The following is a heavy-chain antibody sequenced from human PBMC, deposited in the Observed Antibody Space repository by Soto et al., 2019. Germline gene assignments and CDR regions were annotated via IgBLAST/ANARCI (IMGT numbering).Heavy chain of an antibody. V-gene: IGHV3-20*04. CDR2: INWNGGST. D-gene: IGHD2-15*01. Sequence: GGSLRLSCAASGFTFDDYGMSWVRQAPGEGLEWVSGINWNGGSTGYADSVKGRFTISRDNAKNSLYLQMNSLRAEDTALYYCARDGYCSGGSCYQFYYYYGMDVWGQGTTVTVSS. CDR1: GFTFDDYG. J-gene: IGHJ6*02. CDR3: ARDGYCSGGSCYQFYYYYGMDV.